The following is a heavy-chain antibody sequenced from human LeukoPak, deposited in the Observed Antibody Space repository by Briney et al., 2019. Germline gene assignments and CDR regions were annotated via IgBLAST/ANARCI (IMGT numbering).Heavy chain of an antibody. J-gene: IGHJ5*02. CDR2: IYYSEST. V-gene: IGHV4-59*01. CDR1: GGSISSYY. D-gene: IGHD3-9*01. CDR3: ARGDYDILTGHNWFDP. Sequence: SETLSLTCTVSGGSISSYYWSWIRQPPGKGLEWIGYIYYSESTNYNPSLKSRVTISVDTSKNQFSLKLSSVTAADTAVYYCARGDYDILTGHNWFDPWGQGTLVTVSS.